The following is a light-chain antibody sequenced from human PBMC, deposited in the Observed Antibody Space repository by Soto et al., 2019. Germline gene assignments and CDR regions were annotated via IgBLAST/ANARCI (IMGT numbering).Light chain of an antibody. CDR2: DAS. CDR1: QSVSSN. Sequence: AVRQSPATPSVSKGERATLSCRASQSVSSNLAWYQQKPGQAPRLLISDASTRATGIPARFSGSGSGTEFTLAISSLQPEDSATYYCLQDINHPWTFGQGTKVDI. V-gene: IGKV3-15*01. J-gene: IGKJ1*01. CDR3: LQDINHPWT.